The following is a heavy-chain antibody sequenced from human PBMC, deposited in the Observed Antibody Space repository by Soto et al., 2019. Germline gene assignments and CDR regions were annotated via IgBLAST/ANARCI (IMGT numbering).Heavy chain of an antibody. J-gene: IGHJ4*02. CDR1: GGSISSYY. V-gene: IGHV4-59*08. D-gene: IGHD5-18*01. Sequence: SETLSLTCTVSGGSISSYYWSWIRQPPGKGLEWIGYIYYSGSINYNPSLKSRVTISIDTSKNQLSLKLSSVTAADTAVYYCARQREYNYGFGYFDYWGQGILVT. CDR3: ARQREYNYGFGYFDY. CDR2: IYYSGSI.